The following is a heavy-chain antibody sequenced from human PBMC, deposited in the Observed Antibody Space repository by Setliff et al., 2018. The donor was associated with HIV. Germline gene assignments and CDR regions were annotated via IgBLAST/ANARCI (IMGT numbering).Heavy chain of an antibody. CDR3: ARDLAWPGYFDY. CDR1: GGSISNSRYY. CDR2: IYYSGST. Sequence: TSETLSLTCTVSGGSISNSRYYWSWIRQPPGKGLEWIGSIYYSGSTYYNPSLKSRVTISVDTSKNQFSLKLSSVTAADAAVYYCARDLAWPGYFDYWGQGTLVTVSS. V-gene: IGHV4-39*02. D-gene: IGHD3-10*01. J-gene: IGHJ4*02.